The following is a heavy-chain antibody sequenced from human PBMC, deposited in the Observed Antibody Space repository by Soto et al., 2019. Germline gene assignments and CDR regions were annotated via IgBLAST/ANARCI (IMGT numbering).Heavy chain of an antibody. CDR2: MWYDGSNK. CDR3: ARDPYYDFWSGYYTSGYYYYGMDA. D-gene: IGHD3-3*01. Sequence: GSLRLSCAASGFTFSSYGMHWVRQAPGKGLAWVAVMWYDGSNKYYADSVKGRFTISRDNSKNTLYLQMNSLRAEYAAVYYCARDPYYDFWSGYYTSGYYYYGMDAWGQGTTVTVSS. V-gene: IGHV3-33*01. CDR1: GFTFSSYG. J-gene: IGHJ6*02.